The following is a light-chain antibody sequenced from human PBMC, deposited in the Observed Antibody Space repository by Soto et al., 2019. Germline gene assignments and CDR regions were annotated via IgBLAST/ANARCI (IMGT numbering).Light chain of an antibody. J-gene: IGLJ3*02. CDR3: CSYAGSYTWV. V-gene: IGLV2-11*01. CDR1: SSDVVAYNY. Sequence: QSALTQPRSVSGSPGQSVTISCTGTSSDVVAYNYVSWYQQHPGKPPKLMICDVSKRPSGVPDRFSGSKSGNAASLTISGLQAEDEADYYCCSYAGSYTWVFGGGTKLTVL. CDR2: DVS.